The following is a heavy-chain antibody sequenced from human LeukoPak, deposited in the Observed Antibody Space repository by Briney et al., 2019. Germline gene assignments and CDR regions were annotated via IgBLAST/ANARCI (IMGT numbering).Heavy chain of an antibody. CDR2: MGSNSGDT. D-gene: IGHD7-27*01. CDR1: GYTFTNYD. J-gene: IGHJ4*02. V-gene: IGHV1-8*01. Sequence: ASVKVSCKASGYTFTNYDISWVRQATGRGLEWMGWMGSNSGDTGYAQKFQGRVTMTRDTFISTAYMELNNVRSEDTAVYYCVRGPPNWGFDYWGQGTLVTVSS. CDR3: VRGPPNWGFDY.